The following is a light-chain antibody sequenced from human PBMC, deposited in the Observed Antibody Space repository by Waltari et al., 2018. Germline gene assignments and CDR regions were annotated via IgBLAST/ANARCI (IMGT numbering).Light chain of an antibody. CDR3: QQCYTFPYT. V-gene: IGKV4-1*01. Sequence: DIVLTQSPEYLPVSLGERATINCKSSQSVVFSSNNKNYLAWYQQKPGQPPKLLITWASTRESGVPDRFSGSGSETDFTLTISSLQAEDVAVYYCQQCYTFPYTFGPGTKLEIK. J-gene: IGKJ2*01. CDR1: QSVVFSSNNKNY. CDR2: WAS.